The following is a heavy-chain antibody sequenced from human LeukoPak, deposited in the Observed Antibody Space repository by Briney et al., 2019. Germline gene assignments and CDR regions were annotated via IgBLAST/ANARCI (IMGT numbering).Heavy chain of an antibody. CDR2: IYSSGST. CDR3: ARGPLYDSSGFYHGLYFDS. CDR1: GGSISSGNYY. D-gene: IGHD3-22*01. Sequence: SETLSLTCSVSGGSISSGNYYWSWLRQPAGKGLEWIGRIYSSGSTKYNPSLKSRVTISVDTSKNQVSLKLSSVTAADTAAYYCARGPLYDSSGFYHGLYFDSWGQGTLVTVSS. J-gene: IGHJ4*02. V-gene: IGHV4-61*02.